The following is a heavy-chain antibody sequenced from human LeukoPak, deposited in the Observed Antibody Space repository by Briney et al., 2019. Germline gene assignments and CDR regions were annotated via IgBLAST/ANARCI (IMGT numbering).Heavy chain of an antibody. CDR3: ARLGGYCDPPDY. CDR2: IHYTGTT. CDR1: GGSIRSSTYY. Sequence: PSETLSLTCTVSGGSIRSSTYYWAWIRQPPGKGLEWIGTIHYTGTTYYNPSLKSRVTISVDTSKNQFSLNLSSVTAADTTFYYCARLGGYCDPPDYLGQGTLVTVSS. J-gene: IGHJ4*02. D-gene: IGHD3-22*01. V-gene: IGHV4-39*01.